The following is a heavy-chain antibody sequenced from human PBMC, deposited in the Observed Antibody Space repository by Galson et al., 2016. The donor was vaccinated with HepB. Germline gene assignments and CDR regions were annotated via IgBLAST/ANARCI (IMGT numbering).Heavy chain of an antibody. CDR1: GFTFNSYW. CDR3: AKCRSSDSTSCPNY. CDR2: INTDGSET. J-gene: IGHJ4*02. Sequence: SLRLSCAASGFTFNSYWMHWVRQAPGKGLVWVSRINTDGSETNYADSVKGRFTISRDNAKNTVYLQMSGLRAEDTALYFCAKCRSSDSTSCPNYWGQGTLVTVSS. V-gene: IGHV3-74*01. D-gene: IGHD2-2*01.